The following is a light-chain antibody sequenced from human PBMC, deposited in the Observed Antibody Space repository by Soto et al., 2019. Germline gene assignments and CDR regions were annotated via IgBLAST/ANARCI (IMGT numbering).Light chain of an antibody. CDR2: ATS. J-gene: IGKJ1*01. V-gene: IGKV1-39*01. Sequence: DIQMTQSPTSLSASVGDRVTITCRASQNIRSYLNWYQQIPGKAPNRLIYATSILQTGVPSRFSGSGTGTDFTLTINGLQPEDFATYYCQQGYTTRWTFGQGTKVEIK. CDR1: QNIRSY. CDR3: QQGYTTRWT.